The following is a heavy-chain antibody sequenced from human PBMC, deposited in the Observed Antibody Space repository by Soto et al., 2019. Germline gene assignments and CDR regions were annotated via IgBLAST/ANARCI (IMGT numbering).Heavy chain of an antibody. CDR3: AMVDNYVTPTPQDV. CDR2: ISPYSGNT. V-gene: IGHV1-18*01. J-gene: IGHJ6*02. Sequence: QVQLVQSGDEVRKPGSSVKVSCKASGYIFVNYGIAWVRQAPGQGLEGMGWISPYSGNTHYASKVQGRLTMXTXTXXSTAYMDLGSLTSGDTAVYYCAMVDNYVTPTPQDVWGQGTTVTVSS. CDR1: GYIFVNYG. D-gene: IGHD3-16*01.